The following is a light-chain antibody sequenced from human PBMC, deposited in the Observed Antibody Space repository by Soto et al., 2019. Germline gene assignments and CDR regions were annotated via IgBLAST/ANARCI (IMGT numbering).Light chain of an antibody. CDR3: QKYNTYWT. J-gene: IGKJ1*01. CDR1: QSISSW. Sequence: DIQMTQSPSTLSASVGDRVTITCRASQSISSWLAWYQQKPGKAPKLLIYDASTLESGVPSRFSGSGYGTEFNLTISSLQPDDFATYYCQKYNTYWTLAQGTNVDIK. V-gene: IGKV1-5*01. CDR2: DAS.